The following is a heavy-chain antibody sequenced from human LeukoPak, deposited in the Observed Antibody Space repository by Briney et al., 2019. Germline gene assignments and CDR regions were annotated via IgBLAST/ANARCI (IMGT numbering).Heavy chain of an antibody. J-gene: IGHJ4*02. D-gene: IGHD6-19*01. CDR2: INHSGST. CDR1: GGSFSGYY. CDR3: ARRRAVAGTQYFDY. Sequence: RSSETLSLTCAVYGGSFSGYYWSWIRQPPGKGLEWIGEINHSGSTNYNPSLKSRVTISVDTSKNQFSLKLSSVTAADTAVYCCARRRAVAGTQYFDYWGQGTLVTVSS. V-gene: IGHV4-34*01.